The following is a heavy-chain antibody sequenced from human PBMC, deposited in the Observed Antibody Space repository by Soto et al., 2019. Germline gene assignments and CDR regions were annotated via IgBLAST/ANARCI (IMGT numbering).Heavy chain of an antibody. Sequence: QVQLVQSGAEVKKPGASVKVSCKASGYTFTSYAMHWVRQAPGQRLEWMGWINAGNGNTKYSQKFQGRVTITRDTSASTAYMELSSLRSEDTAVYYCARDRNPIVVVVAAPDAFDIWGQGTMVTVSS. CDR1: GYTFTSYA. V-gene: IGHV1-3*01. D-gene: IGHD2-15*01. CDR2: INAGNGNT. CDR3: ARDRNPIVVVVAAPDAFDI. J-gene: IGHJ3*02.